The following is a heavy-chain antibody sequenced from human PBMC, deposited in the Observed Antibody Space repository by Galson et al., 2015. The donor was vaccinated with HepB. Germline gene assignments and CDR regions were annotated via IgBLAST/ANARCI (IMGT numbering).Heavy chain of an antibody. CDR1: GYTFTSYG. D-gene: IGHD3-10*01. J-gene: IGHJ4*02. Sequence: VKVSCKASGYTFTSYGISWVRQAPGQGLEWMGWISAYNGNTNYAQKLQGRVTMTTDTSTSTAYMELRSLRSDDTAVYYCARELGRDYTYYFDYWGQGTLVTVSS. CDR2: ISAYNGNT. CDR3: ARELGRDYTYYFDY. V-gene: IGHV1-18*04.